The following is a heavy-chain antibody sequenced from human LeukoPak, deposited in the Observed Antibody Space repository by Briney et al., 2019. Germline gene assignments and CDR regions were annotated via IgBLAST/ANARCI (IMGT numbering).Heavy chain of an antibody. Sequence: GASVKVSCKASGYTFTGYYMHWVRQAPGQGLEWMGWINPNSGGTNYAQKFQGRVTMTRDTSISTAYMELSRLRSDDTAVYYCAREGSAVAGTDYFDYWGQGTLVTVSS. CDR3: AREGSAVAGTDYFDY. D-gene: IGHD6-19*01. V-gene: IGHV1-2*02. CDR1: GYTFTGYY. CDR2: INPNSGGT. J-gene: IGHJ4*02.